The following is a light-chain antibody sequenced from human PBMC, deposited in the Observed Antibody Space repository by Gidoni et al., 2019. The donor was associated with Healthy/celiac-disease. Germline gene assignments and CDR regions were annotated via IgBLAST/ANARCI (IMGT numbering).Light chain of an antibody. CDR2: EVS. CDR1: SSDVGCYNY. CDR3: SSYTSSSPWV. Sequence: QSALTQPASVSGSPGQSITISCTGTSSDVGCYNYVSWYQQPRCKAHTLMIYEVSNRPSGVANRFSGSMSGNTASMTISGLPAEDEADYYCSSYTSSSPWVFGGGTKLTVL. J-gene: IGLJ3*02. V-gene: IGLV2-14*01.